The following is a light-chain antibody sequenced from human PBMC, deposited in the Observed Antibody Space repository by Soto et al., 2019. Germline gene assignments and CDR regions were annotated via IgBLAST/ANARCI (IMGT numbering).Light chain of an antibody. J-gene: IGKJ1*01. Sequence: IEMTQSPATLSRTVGDRVTITCRASQTISSWLAWYQQKPGKAPKLLLYKASTLKSGVPSRFSGSGAGTQFTLTISSLQPDDFATDYCQHYNSYSEAFGQGTKV. CDR1: QTISSW. CDR2: KAS. V-gene: IGKV1-5*03. CDR3: QHYNSYSEA.